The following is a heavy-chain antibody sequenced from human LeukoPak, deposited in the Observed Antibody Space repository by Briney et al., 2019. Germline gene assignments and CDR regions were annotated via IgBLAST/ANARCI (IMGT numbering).Heavy chain of an antibody. V-gene: IGHV3-21*01. D-gene: IGHD4-17*01. J-gene: IGHJ4*02. CDR1: GFTFSSYT. CDR3: ARGRLYGDYSDY. CDR2: IGGSSINI. Sequence: AGGSLRLSCAASGFTFSSYTMNWVRQAPGRGLEWVSSIGGSSINIYYADLVKGRFTVSRDNAKNSLYLQMNSLRVEDTAVYYCARGRLYGDYSDYWGQGTLVTVSS.